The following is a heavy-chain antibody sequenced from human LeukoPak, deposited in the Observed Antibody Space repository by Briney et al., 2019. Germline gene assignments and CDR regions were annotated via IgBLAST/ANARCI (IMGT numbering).Heavy chain of an antibody. CDR1: GFTFSTYA. CDR3: AKDNADNPIYYFDS. J-gene: IGHJ4*02. V-gene: IGHV3-23*01. CDR2: ISASGGGK. Sequence: PGGSLRLSCAASGFTFSTYAMNWVRQAPGKGLEWVSGISASGGGKFYADSVKGRFTISRDKSKSTVSLQMNSLRAEDAAVYYCAKDNADNPIYYFDSWGQGILVTVCS. D-gene: IGHD1-14*01.